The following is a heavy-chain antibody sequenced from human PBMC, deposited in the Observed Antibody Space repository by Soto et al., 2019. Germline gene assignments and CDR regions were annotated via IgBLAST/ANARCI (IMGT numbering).Heavy chain of an antibody. CDR3: TTRRPSPGPPYYFDF. D-gene: IGHD1-1*01. Sequence: EVQLVESGGGLVQPGGSLKLACAASGLTFSDSAMHWVRQASGKGLEWVGRIRSKDYSYATAYAASMKGRFTISRDDSKNTAYLQMSGLGTEDTAVHYCTTRRPSPGPPYYFDFWGQGTLVTVSS. V-gene: IGHV3-73*01. CDR1: GLTFSDSA. CDR2: IRSKDYSYAT. J-gene: IGHJ4*02.